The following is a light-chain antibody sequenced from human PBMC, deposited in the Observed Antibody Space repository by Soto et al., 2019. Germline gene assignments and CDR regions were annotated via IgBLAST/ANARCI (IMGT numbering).Light chain of an antibody. CDR2: RAS. J-gene: IGKJ2*01. CDR3: QQYNNWPYT. Sequence: EIVMTQSPATLSVSPRERATLSCRASQPVSSTFDWYRQKPGQAPTLVIYRASTRATGIPARFSGSGSGTEFTLTISSLQSEDVAVYYCQQYNNWPYTFGQGTKLEIK. CDR1: QPVSST. V-gene: IGKV3-15*01.